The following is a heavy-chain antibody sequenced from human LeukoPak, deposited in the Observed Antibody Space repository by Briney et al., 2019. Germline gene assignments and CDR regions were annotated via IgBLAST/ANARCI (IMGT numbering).Heavy chain of an antibody. D-gene: IGHD6-19*01. CDR1: SGSVSSGFYY. V-gene: IGHV4-39*01. CDR3: ARPRGSGWQDDAFDI. Sequence: SETLSLTCTVSSGSVSSGFYYWGCIRQPPGNGLQCIGSIYYSGSTNYNPSLKSRVTISVDTSKNQFSLKLSSVTAADTAVYYCARPRGSGWQDDAFDIWGQGTMVTVSS. CDR2: IYYSGST. J-gene: IGHJ3*02.